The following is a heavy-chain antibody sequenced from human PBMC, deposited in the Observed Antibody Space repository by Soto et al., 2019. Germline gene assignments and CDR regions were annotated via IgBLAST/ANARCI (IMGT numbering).Heavy chain of an antibody. V-gene: IGHV3-23*01. CDR2: ISGSGFST. J-gene: IGHJ3*02. D-gene: IGHD3-16*01. Sequence: EVHLLESVGGLVQPGGSLRLSCAASGFTFNTYAMSWVRQAPGQGLEWVSAISGSGFSTYYADSVKGRFSISSDSSKNTLFLQMNSLRADDTAVYFCATFTFGRPFDTWGQGTMVTVSS. CDR3: ATFTFGRPFDT. CDR1: GFTFNTYA.